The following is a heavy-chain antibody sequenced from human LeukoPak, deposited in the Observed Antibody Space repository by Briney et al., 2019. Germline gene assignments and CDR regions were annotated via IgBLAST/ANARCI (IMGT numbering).Heavy chain of an antibody. J-gene: IGHJ4*02. CDR3: AKRPSDYGDYVSYFDY. CDR2: ISNDGRRK. D-gene: IGHD4-17*01. Sequence: GGSLRLSCAASGFSFISYGMHWVRQAPGKGLEWVGVISNDGRRKDYADSVRGRFTISRDNSKDTLYLQMNSLRAEDTAVYYCAKRPSDYGDYVSYFDYWGQGTLVTVSS. V-gene: IGHV3-30*18. CDR1: GFSFISYG.